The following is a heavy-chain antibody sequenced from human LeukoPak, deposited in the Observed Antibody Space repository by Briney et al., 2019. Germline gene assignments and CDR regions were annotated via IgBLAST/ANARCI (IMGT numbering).Heavy chain of an antibody. CDR3: AREVQLWSPFDY. CDR1: GFTFSSYA. D-gene: IGHD5-18*01. CDR2: ISYDGSNK. J-gene: IGHJ4*02. V-gene: IGHV3-30-3*01. Sequence: PGRSLRLSCAASGFTFSSYAMHWVRQVPGKGLEWVAVISYDGSNKYYADSVKGRFTISRDNSKNTLYLQMNSLRAEDTAVYYCAREVQLWSPFDYWGQGTLVTVSS.